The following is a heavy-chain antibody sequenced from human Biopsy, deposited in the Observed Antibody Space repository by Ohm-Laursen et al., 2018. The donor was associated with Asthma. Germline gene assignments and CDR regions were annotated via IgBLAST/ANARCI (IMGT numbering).Heavy chain of an antibody. D-gene: IGHD3-3*01. V-gene: IGHV3-9*01. J-gene: IGHJ3*02. CDR3: AKERYYDFWSGYPI. CDR2: ISWNSGSI. Sequence: SLRLSCAASRFTFDDYGMHWVRQAPGKGLEWVSGISWNSGSIGYADSVKGRFTISRDNSKNTLYLQMNSLRAEDTAVYYCAKERYYDFWSGYPIWGQGTMVTVSS. CDR1: RFTFDDYG.